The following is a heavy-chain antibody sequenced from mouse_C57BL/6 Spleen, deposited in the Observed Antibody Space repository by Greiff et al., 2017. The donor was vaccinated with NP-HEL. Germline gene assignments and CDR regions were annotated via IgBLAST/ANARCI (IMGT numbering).Heavy chain of an antibody. D-gene: IGHD2-4*01. CDR2: IRSKSSNYAT. CDR1: GFTFNTYA. Sequence: EVKVEESGGGLVQPKGSLKLSCAASGFTFNTYAMHWVRQAPGQGLEWVARIRSKSSNYATYYADSVKDRFTISSDASQSMLYLHMNHLKTEDTAMYYCVRVGLPSRGCYAMDYWGQGTTVTVSS. J-gene: IGHJ4*01. CDR3: VRVGLPSRGCYAMDY. V-gene: IGHV10-3*01.